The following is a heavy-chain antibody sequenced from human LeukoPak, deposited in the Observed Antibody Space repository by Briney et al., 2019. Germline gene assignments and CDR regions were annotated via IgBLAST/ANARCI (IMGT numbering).Heavy chain of an antibody. CDR2: ISYDGSNK. V-gene: IGHV3-30-3*01. J-gene: IGHJ4*02. CDR1: GFTFSSYA. CDR3: AREAVATGDFDY. Sequence: GRSLRLSCAASGFTFSSYAMHWVRQAPGKGLEWVAVISYDGSNKYYADSVEGRFTISRDNSKNTLYLQMNSLRAEDTAVYYCAREAVATGDFDYWGQGTLVTVSS. D-gene: IGHD6-19*01.